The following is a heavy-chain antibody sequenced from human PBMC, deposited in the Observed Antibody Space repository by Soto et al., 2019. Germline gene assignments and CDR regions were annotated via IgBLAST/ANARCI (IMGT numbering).Heavy chain of an antibody. CDR2: IDHTGNT. CDR3: DRHQLWLAYYYYYGMDV. CDR1: GVSFSGYY. D-gene: IGHD6-19*01. Sequence: SETLSLTCAVYGVSFSGYYWSWIRQPPGRGLEWIGEIDHTGNTNYNPSLKSRITISVDTSNNQLSLKLRSVTAADTAVYYCDRHQLWLAYYYYYGMDVWGQGTTVTVSS. V-gene: IGHV4-34*01. J-gene: IGHJ6*02.